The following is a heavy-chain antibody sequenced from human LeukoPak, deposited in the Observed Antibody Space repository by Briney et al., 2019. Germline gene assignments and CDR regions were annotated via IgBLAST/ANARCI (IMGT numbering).Heavy chain of an antibody. D-gene: IGHD3-22*01. Sequence: SSETLSLTCTVSGGSISSYYWSWIRQPAGKGLEWIGRIYTSGSTNYDPSLKSRVTMSVDTSKNQFSLKLSSVTAADTAVYYCARDRHDSSGYYYVYYGMDVWGQGTTVTVSS. CDR3: ARDRHDSSGYYYVYYGMDV. CDR2: IYTSGST. V-gene: IGHV4-4*07. J-gene: IGHJ6*02. CDR1: GGSISSYY.